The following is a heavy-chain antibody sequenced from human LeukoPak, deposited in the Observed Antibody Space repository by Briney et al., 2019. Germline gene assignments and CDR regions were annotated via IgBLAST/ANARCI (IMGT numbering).Heavy chain of an antibody. CDR3: ARELGTGTTYYYYCGMDV. CDR2: TYYRSKWYN. Sequence: SQTLPLTCAISGDSVSSNSAAWNWIRQSPSRGLEWLGRTYYRSKWYNDYAVSVKSRITINPDTSKNQFSLQLNSVTPEDTAVYYCARELGTGTTYYYYCGMDVWGQGTTVTVSS. V-gene: IGHV6-1*01. CDR1: GDSVSSNSAA. J-gene: IGHJ6*02. D-gene: IGHD1-1*01.